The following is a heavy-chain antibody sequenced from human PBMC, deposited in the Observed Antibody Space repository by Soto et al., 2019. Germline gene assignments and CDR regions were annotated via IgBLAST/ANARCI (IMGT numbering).Heavy chain of an antibody. CDR1: GGSISSYY. J-gene: IGHJ6*03. V-gene: IGHV4-59*08. D-gene: IGHD6-13*01. Sequence: ASETLSLTCTVSGGSISSYYWSWIRQPPGKGLEWIGYIYYSGSTNYNPSLKSRVTISVDTSKNQFSLKLSSVTAADTAVYYCASLTPYSSSSDYYYYYYMDVWGKGTTVTVSS. CDR3: ASLTPYSSSSDYYYYYYMDV. CDR2: IYYSGST.